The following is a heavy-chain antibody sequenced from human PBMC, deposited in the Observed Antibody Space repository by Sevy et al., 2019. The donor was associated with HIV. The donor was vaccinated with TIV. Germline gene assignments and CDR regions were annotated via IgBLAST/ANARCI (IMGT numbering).Heavy chain of an antibody. Sequence: GGSLRLSCAASGFTFSGYGVHWVRQAPGKGLEWVAVIWYDGTNKEYADSVKGRFTISRDNSKNTLYLQMNSLRAEDTAVYYCARIFGVVIIGYFDYWGQGTLVTVSS. CDR2: IWYDGTNK. D-gene: IGHD3-3*01. CDR1: GFTFSGYG. J-gene: IGHJ4*02. CDR3: ARIFGVVIIGYFDY. V-gene: IGHV3-33*01.